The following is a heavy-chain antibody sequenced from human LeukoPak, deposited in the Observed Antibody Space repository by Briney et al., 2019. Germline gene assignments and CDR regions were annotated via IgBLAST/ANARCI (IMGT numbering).Heavy chain of an antibody. CDR2: IGAHNGNT. J-gene: IGHJ3*02. V-gene: IGHV1-18*01. CDR3: ATDRGELPDAVDI. Sequence: ASVKVSCKASAYTFTSYGISWVRQAPGQGLEWMGWIGAHNGNTNYAQNFQGRVTMTRDTSISTVYMELTRLTSDDTAVYYCATDRGELPDAVDIWGQGTMVTVSS. D-gene: IGHD1-7*01. CDR1: AYTFTSYG.